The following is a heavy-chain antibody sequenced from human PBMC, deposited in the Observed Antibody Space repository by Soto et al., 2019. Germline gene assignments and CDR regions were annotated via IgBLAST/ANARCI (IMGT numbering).Heavy chain of an antibody. J-gene: IGHJ4*02. CDR3: ARDRWELRGDYFDY. CDR1: GYTFTSYY. V-gene: IGHV1-46*01. CDR2: IRPSGGST. Sequence: GASVKVSCKASGYTFTSYYIHWVRQTPGQGLEWMGIIRPSGGSTNYAQKFQGRVTMTRDTSTSTVYMELSSLRSEDTAVYYCARDRWELRGDYFDYWGQGTLVTVSS. D-gene: IGHD1-26*01.